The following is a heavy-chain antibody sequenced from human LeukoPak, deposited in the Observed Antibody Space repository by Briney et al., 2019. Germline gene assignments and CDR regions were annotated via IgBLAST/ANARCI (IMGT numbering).Heavy chain of an antibody. J-gene: IGHJ4*02. V-gene: IGHV3-7*03. CDR3: ARTAACFDY. CDR1: GFTFSSYW. CDR2: IKQDGSEK. Sequence: GGSLRLSCGASGFTFSSYWMSRVRQAPGKGLEWVANIKQDGSEKYYVDSVKGRFTISRDNAKSSLYLQMNSLRAEDTAVYYCARTAACFDYWGQGTLVTVSS. D-gene: IGHD2-15*01.